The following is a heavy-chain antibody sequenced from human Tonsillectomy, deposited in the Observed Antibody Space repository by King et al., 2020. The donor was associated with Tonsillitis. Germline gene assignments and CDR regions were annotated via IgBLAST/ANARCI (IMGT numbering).Heavy chain of an antibody. Sequence: QLQESGPGLVKPSETLSLTCSVSGDSVSSGSHYWSWIRQPPGKGLEWIGYIYYSGSTNYNPSLNSRVTISVETSKNQFSLKLTSVTAADTAVYYCAAGAHYSGYWGQGTLVTVSS. CDR1: GDSVSSGSHY. V-gene: IGHV4-61*01. CDR2: IYYSGST. CDR3: AAGAHYSGY. J-gene: IGHJ4*02. D-gene: IGHD2-21*01.